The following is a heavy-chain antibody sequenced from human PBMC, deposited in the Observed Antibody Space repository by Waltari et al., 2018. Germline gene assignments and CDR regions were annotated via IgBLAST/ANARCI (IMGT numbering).Heavy chain of an antibody. J-gene: IGHJ4*02. CDR3: ATTQSLEVVGTGVYSY. CDR2: IYYSGDV. D-gene: IGHD3-22*01. Sequence: QVQLQQWGASLLKPSETLSLTCAVYGVSLCGFYWRWVRQPPGKGPEWIGEIYYSGDVNYNPSLKSRGTISVDKSRNQFSLKLTSVTAADTAVYYCATTQSLEVVGTGVYSYWGQGTLVTVSS. V-gene: IGHV4-34*01. CDR1: GVSLCGFY.